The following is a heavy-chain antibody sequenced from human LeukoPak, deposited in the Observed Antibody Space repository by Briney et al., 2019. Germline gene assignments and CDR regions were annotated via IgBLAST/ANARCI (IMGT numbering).Heavy chain of an antibody. Sequence: PGGSLRLSCAASGFTFSSYAMSWVRQAPGKGLEWVSAISGSGGSTYYADSVKGRFTISRDDSKNTLYLQMNSLRAEDTAVYYCAKPFIVVVPAAKFDWGQGTLVTVSS. CDR3: AKPFIVVVPAAKFD. J-gene: IGHJ4*02. CDR1: GFTFSSYA. V-gene: IGHV3-23*01. CDR2: ISGSGGST. D-gene: IGHD2-2*01.